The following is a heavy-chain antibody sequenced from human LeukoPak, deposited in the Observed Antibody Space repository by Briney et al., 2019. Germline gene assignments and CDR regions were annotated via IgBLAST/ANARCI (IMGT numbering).Heavy chain of an antibody. D-gene: IGHD6-19*01. Sequence: GGALRLSCAASGFTFSDEYMSWIRQAPGKGLEWVSYISNSGTYTNYADSVRGRFTISRDNAKHSLYQQMNSLRAEDTAVYYCARSRGAGPGAYFDYWGQGTLVTVSS. CDR3: ARSRGAGPGAYFDY. CDR1: GFTFSDEY. V-gene: IGHV3-11*03. J-gene: IGHJ4*02. CDR2: ISNSGTYT.